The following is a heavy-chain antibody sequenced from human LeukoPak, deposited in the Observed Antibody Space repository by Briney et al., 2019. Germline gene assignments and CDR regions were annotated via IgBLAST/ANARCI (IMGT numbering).Heavy chain of an antibody. CDR1: GYTFTSYG. V-gene: IGHV1-18*01. CDR2: ISAYNGNT. CDR3: AGSGPTVTTTYFDY. D-gene: IGHD4-11*01. J-gene: IGHJ4*02. Sequence: ASVKVSCKASGYTFTSYGISWVRQAPGQGLEWMGWISAYNGNTNYAQKLQGRVTMTTDTSTSTAYMELRSLRSDDTAVYYCAGSGPTVTTTYFDYWGQGTLVTVSS.